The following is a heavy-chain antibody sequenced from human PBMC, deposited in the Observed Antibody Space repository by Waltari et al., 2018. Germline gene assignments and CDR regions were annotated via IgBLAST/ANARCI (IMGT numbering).Heavy chain of an antibody. D-gene: IGHD3-22*01. Sequence: QVQLVQSGAEVKKPGASVKVSCKASGYTFTGYYMHWVRQAPGQGLEWMGWINPNSGGTNYAQKFQGRVTMTRDTSISTAYMELSRLRSDDTAVYYCARPPYDSSGYYWGWFDPWGQGTLVTVSS. CDR3: ARPPYDSSGYYWGWFDP. V-gene: IGHV1-2*02. CDR2: INPNSGGT. J-gene: IGHJ5*02. CDR1: GYTFTGYY.